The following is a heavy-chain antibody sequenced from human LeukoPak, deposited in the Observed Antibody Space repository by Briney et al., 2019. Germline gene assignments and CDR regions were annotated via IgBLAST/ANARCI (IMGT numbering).Heavy chain of an antibody. CDR1: GGSISTNNW. J-gene: IGHJ4*02. CDR3: GRLMAGLD. Sequence: SETLSLTCAVSGGSISTNNWWSWVRQPPERGLEWIADIYHTGSTNYSPSLKSRVTISVDKSKNQFFLTLNSVTAADTAVYYCGRLMAGLDWGQGTLVTVSS. D-gene: IGHD6-19*01. V-gene: IGHV4-4*02. CDR2: IYHTGST.